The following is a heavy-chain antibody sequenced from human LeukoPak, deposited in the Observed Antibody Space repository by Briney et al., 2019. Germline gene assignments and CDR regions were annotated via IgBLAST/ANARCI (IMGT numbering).Heavy chain of an antibody. V-gene: IGHV1-2*02. D-gene: IGHD3-10*01. CDR1: GYTFTGYY. J-gene: IGHJ3*02. CDR2: INPNRGGT. Sequence: ASVKVSCKASGYTFTGYYMHWVRQAPEQGRECVGWINPNRGGTHYAQKSRGRDTMTRDTSLSTAYMAQSRLRSDDTAVYYCARGWWLGGVLFFGAFDIWGQGTMVTVSS. CDR3: ARGWWLGGVLFFGAFDI.